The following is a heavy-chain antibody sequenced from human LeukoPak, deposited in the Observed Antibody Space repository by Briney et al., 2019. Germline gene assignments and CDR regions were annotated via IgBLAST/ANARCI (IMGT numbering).Heavy chain of an antibody. CDR1: GYTFTNYY. Sequence: GASVKVSCKASGYTFTNYYMQWVRQAPGQGLEWIGIINPSPGSTTYAQKFQGRATMTRDTSTSTVYMELSSLRSEDTAVYYCARGGLLQKYNCFDPWGQGTLVTVSS. V-gene: IGHV1-46*01. CDR3: ARGGLLQKYNCFDP. CDR2: INPSPGST. J-gene: IGHJ5*02. D-gene: IGHD3-10*01.